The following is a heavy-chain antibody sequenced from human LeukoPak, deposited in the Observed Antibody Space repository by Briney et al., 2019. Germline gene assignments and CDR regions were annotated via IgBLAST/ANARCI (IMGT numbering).Heavy chain of an antibody. J-gene: IGHJ4*02. CDR3: AREAPSSGSYPFDY. Sequence: ASVKVSCKASGYIFTSYGISWVRQAPGQGLEWMGWISAYNGNTNYAQKLQGRVTMTTDTSTSTAYMELRSLRSDDTAVYYCAREAPSSGSYPFDYWGQGTLVTVSS. CDR1: GYIFTSYG. D-gene: IGHD1-26*01. CDR2: ISAYNGNT. V-gene: IGHV1-18*01.